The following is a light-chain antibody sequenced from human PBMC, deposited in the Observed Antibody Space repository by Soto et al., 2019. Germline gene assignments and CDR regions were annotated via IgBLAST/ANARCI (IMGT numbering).Light chain of an antibody. Sequence: DIQMTQSPSTLSGSVGDRVTITCRASQTISSWLAWYQQKTGKAPKLLIYKASTLKSGVPSRFSGSGSGTEFTLTISSLQPDDFATYYCQHHNSYSEAFGQGTKVELK. V-gene: IGKV1-5*03. CDR1: QTISSW. J-gene: IGKJ1*01. CDR2: KAS. CDR3: QHHNSYSEA.